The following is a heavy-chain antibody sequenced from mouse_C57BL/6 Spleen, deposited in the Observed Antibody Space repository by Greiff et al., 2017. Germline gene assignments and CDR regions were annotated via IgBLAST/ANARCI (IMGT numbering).Heavy chain of an antibody. CDR3: ARDRSPIYYDYDDAMDY. CDR2: ISDGGSYT. V-gene: IGHV5-4*01. Sequence: EVKLMESGGGLVKPGGSLKLSCAASGFTFSSYAMSWVRQTPEKRLEWVATISDGGSYTYYPDNVKGRFTISRDNAKNNLYLQMSHLKSADTAMYYCARDRSPIYYDYDDAMDYWGQGTSVTVSS. D-gene: IGHD2-4*01. CDR1: GFTFSSYA. J-gene: IGHJ4*01.